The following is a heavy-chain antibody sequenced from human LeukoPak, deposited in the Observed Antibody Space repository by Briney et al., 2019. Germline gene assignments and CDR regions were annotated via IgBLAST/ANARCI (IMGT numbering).Heavy chain of an antibody. CDR1: GGSFSGYY. J-gene: IGHJ4*02. CDR2: INHSGST. D-gene: IGHD6-19*01. CDR3: ARGSSGWYV. Sequence: SETLSLTCAVYGGSFSGYYWSWIRQPPGKGLEWIGEINHSGSTNYNPSLKSRVTISVDTSKNQFSLKLSSVTAADTAVYYCARGSSGWYVWGQGTPVTVSS. V-gene: IGHV4-34*01.